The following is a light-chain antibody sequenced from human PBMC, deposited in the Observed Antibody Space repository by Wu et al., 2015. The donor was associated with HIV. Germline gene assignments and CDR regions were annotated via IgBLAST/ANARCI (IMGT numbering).Light chain of an antibody. CDR1: QSIGSN. CDR2: YAS. Sequence: LSPGKSHPLLQASQSIGSNLAWYQQKPGQAPRLLIYYASNRATGIPARFSGSGSGTDFSLTISSLEPQDFAVYYCQYRSAFGGGTKVEI. V-gene: IGKV3-11*01. CDR3: QYRSA. J-gene: IGKJ4*01.